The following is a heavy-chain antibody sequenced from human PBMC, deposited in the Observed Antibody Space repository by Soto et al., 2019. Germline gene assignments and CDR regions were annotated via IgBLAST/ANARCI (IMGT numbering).Heavy chain of an antibody. D-gene: IGHD6-19*01. J-gene: IGHJ4*02. CDR3: AKVLGTPGYSSVLLDY. CDR2: ISGSGGST. CDR1: GFTFSSYA. Sequence: GGSLRLSCAASGFTFSSYAMSWVRQAPGKGLEWVSAISGSGGSTYYADSVKGRFTISRDNSKNTLYLQMNSLRAEDTAVYYCAKVLGTPGYSSVLLDYWGQGTLVTVTS. V-gene: IGHV3-23*01.